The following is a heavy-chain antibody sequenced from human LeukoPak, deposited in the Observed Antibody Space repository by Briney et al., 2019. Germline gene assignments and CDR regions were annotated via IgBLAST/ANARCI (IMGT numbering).Heavy chain of an antibody. J-gene: IGHJ4*02. Sequence: PGGSLRLSCAASGFTFSSYSMNRVRQAPGKGLEWVSSISSSSSYIYYADSVKGRFTISRDNAKNSLYLQMNSLRAEDTAVYYCARSPRNWNWGYFDYWGQGTLVTVSS. CDR3: ARSPRNWNWGYFDY. V-gene: IGHV3-21*01. D-gene: IGHD1-7*01. CDR2: ISSSSSYI. CDR1: GFTFSSYS.